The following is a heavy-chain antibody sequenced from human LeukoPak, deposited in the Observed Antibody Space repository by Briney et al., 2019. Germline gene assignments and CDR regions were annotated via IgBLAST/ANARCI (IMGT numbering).Heavy chain of an antibody. V-gene: IGHV3-23*01. D-gene: IGHD4-17*01. CDR1: GFAFSSYA. J-gene: IGHJ4*02. CDR3: AKDLYGDYEPFDY. CDR2: MSGSGGST. Sequence: HPGGSLRLSCTASGFAFSSYAMSWVRQAPGEGLEWVSGMSGSGGSTNYADSVKGRFTISRDNSRNTLYLQMNSLRADDTAIYYCAKDLYGDYEPFDYWGQGTLVTVSS.